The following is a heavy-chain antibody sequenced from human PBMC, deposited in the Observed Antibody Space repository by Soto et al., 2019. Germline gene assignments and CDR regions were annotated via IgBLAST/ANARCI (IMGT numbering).Heavy chain of an antibody. Sequence: VWSLRLSCASSGFTFSSYAMSWVRQAPGKGLEWVSAISGSGGSTYYADSVKGRFTISRDNSKNTLYLQMNSLRAEDTAVYYCAKDRRIVPAAIPSYGMDVWGQGTTVTVSS. CDR3: AKDRRIVPAAIPSYGMDV. J-gene: IGHJ6*02. CDR1: GFTFSSYA. V-gene: IGHV3-23*01. D-gene: IGHD2-2*01. CDR2: ISGSGGST.